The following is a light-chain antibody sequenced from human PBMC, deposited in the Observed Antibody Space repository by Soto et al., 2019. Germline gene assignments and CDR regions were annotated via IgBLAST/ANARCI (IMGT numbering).Light chain of an antibody. CDR3: QQYGSSTA. V-gene: IGKV3-20*01. Sequence: EIVLTQSPATLSVSPGERATLSCRASQTVRSNYLAWYRQSPGQPPRLLIYEASDRAPGIPDRFSGSGSGTDFTLTITKLEPEDFAVYYCQQYGSSTAFGQGTKVDIK. CDR2: EAS. CDR1: QTVRSNY. J-gene: IGKJ1*01.